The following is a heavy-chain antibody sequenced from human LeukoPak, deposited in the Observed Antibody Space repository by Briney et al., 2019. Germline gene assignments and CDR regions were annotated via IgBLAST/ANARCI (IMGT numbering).Heavy chain of an antibody. V-gene: IGHV4-59*01. CDR1: GGTISSYY. CDR2: IYYSGSS. Sequence: PSETLSLTCTVSGGTISSYYWNWIRQPPGKGLEWMGFIYYSGSSNYNPSLKSRVTISVDTSKNQFSLKLSSVTAADAAVYYCAREREGDFDYWGQGTLVTVSS. J-gene: IGHJ4*02. D-gene: IGHD5-24*01. CDR3: AREREGDFDY.